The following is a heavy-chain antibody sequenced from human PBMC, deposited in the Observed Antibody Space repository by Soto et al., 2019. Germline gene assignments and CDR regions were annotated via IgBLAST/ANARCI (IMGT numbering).Heavy chain of an antibody. V-gene: IGHV1-69*01. Sequence: QVQLVQSGAEVKKPGSSVKVSCEASGGTFSSYPINWVRQAPGQGLEWMGGIIPFFGKSNYAQKFQGRVTITADDSTSTAYMELRSLRSEDTAVYYCARVGHITNYGMAVWGQGTTVTVSS. CDR1: GGTFSSYP. CDR3: ARVGHITNYGMAV. CDR2: IIPFFGKS. J-gene: IGHJ6*02. D-gene: IGHD1-26*01.